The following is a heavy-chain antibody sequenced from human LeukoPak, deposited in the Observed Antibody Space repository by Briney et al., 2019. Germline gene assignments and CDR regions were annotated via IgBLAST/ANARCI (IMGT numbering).Heavy chain of an antibody. CDR3: AKGAYGSGSYYLYNWFDP. J-gene: IGHJ5*02. Sequence: GGSLRLSCAASGFTFSSYAMSWFRQAPGKGLEWVSDISGSGGSTYYADSVKGRFTISRDNSKNTLYLQMNSPRAEDTAVYYCAKGAYGSGSYYLYNWFDPWGQGTLVTVSS. V-gene: IGHV3-23*01. CDR1: GFTFSSYA. D-gene: IGHD3-10*01. CDR2: ISGSGGST.